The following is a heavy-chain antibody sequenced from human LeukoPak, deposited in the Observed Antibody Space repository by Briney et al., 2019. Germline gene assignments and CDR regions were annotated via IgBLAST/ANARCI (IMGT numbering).Heavy chain of an antibody. V-gene: IGHV3-33*01. CDR3: AGQTRSLPLDP. J-gene: IGHJ5*02. CDR1: GFTFSSYG. D-gene: IGHD1-26*01. Sequence: GGSLRLSCAASGFTFSSYGMHWVRQAPGKGLEWVAVIWYDGSNKYYADSVKGRFTISRDNSKNTLYLQMNSLSAEDTAVYYCAGQTRSLPLDPWGQGTLVTVSS. CDR2: IWYDGSNK.